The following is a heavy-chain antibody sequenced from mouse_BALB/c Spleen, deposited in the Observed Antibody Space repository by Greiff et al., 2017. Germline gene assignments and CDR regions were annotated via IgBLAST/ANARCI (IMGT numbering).Heavy chain of an antibody. Sequence: EVQLQQSGAELVKPGASVKLSCTASGFNIKDTYMHWVKQRPEQGLEWIGRIDPANGNTKYDPKFQGKATITADTSSNTAYLQLSSLTSEDTAVYYCARLLWAHYYAMDYWGQGTSVTVSS. CDR3: ARLLWAHYYAMDY. CDR1: GFNIKDTY. CDR2: IDPANGNT. J-gene: IGHJ4*01. D-gene: IGHD1-1*02. V-gene: IGHV14-3*02.